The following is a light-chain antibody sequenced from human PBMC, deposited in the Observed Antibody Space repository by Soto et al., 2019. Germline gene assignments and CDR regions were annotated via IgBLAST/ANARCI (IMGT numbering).Light chain of an antibody. J-gene: IGKJ2*01. CDR2: GAS. V-gene: IGKV3-20*01. CDR3: QQYGGSPPYT. Sequence: VLTQSPGTLSLPPGERATISCRASQSINSSYLDWYQHKPGQAPRLLFYGASSRATGIPHRFSGSASGTDFTLTISRLEPEDCGVYYCQQYGGSPPYTFGQGTRLESK. CDR1: QSINSSY.